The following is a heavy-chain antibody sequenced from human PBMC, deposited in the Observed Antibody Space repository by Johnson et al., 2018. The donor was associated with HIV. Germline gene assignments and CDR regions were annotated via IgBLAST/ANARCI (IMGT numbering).Heavy chain of an antibody. V-gene: IGHV3-20*04. CDR3: AKGGGGGDGNREAFDI. CDR1: GFTFDDYG. J-gene: IGHJ3*02. CDR2: INWNGGST. Sequence: VQLVESGGGVVRPGGSLRLSCAASGFTFDDYGMSWVRQAPGKGLEWVSGINWNGGSTGYADSVKGRFTISRDNPKNTLYLQMNSLRREDTAGYYCAKGGGGGDGNREAFDIWGQGTMVTVSS. D-gene: IGHD3-16*01.